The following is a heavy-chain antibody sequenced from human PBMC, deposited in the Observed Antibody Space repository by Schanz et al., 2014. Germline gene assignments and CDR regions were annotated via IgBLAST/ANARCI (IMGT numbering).Heavy chain of an antibody. D-gene: IGHD4-17*01. CDR1: GGSISSYY. CDR3: ARRIWDGDYYYFDY. J-gene: IGHJ4*02. V-gene: IGHV4-59*08. Sequence: QVQLQESGPGLVKPSETLSLTCTVSGGSISSYYWSWIRQPPGKGLEWIGFIYYRGNTNYNPSLTSRVTMSLDTSKNHFSLKLSSVTAADTAVYYCARRIWDGDYYYFDYWGQGTLVTVSS. CDR2: IYYRGNT.